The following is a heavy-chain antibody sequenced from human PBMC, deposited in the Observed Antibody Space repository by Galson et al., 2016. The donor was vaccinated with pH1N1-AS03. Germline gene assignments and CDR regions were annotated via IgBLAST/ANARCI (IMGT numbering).Heavy chain of an antibody. V-gene: IGHV3-11*04. Sequence: SLRLSCAASGFTFSDYYMSWIRQAPGKGLEWVSYISSSGNIIYYGDSVKGRFTISRDNAMNSLFLQMVSLRAGDTAVYYCARSAAASWFTPTDCNVNWFDPWGQGTLVIVSS. J-gene: IGHJ5*02. CDR3: ARSAAASWFTPTDCNVNWFDP. CDR2: ISSSGNII. D-gene: IGHD2-15*01. CDR1: GFTFSDYY.